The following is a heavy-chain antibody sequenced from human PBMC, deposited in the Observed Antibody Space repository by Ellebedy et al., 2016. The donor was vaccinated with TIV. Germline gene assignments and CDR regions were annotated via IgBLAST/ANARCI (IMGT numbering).Heavy chain of an antibody. CDR1: GFTFSSYA. CDR3: ARDSGNLVGATSLSDY. D-gene: IGHD1-26*01. CDR2: ISSNGGST. J-gene: IGHJ4*02. Sequence: GESLKISCAASGFTFSSYAMHWVRQAPGKGLEYVSAISSNGGSTYYANSVKGRFTISRDNSKNTLYLQMGSLRAEDMAVYYCARDSGNLVGATSLSDYWGQGTLVTVSS. V-gene: IGHV3-64*01.